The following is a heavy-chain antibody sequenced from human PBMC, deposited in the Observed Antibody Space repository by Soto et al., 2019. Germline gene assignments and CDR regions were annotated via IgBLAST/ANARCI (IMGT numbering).Heavy chain of an antibody. CDR3: ARVGDPIYSDSSGFVWFDP. D-gene: IGHD3-22*01. CDR1: GGSVSSGSYY. V-gene: IGHV4-61*01. J-gene: IGHJ5*02. CDR2: IYYSGST. Sequence: SETLSLTCTVSGGSVSSGSYYWSWIRQPPGKGLEWIGYIYYSGSTNYNPSLKSRVTISVDTSKNQFSLKLSSVTAADTAVYYCARVGDPIYSDSSGFVWFDPWGQGTLVTVSS.